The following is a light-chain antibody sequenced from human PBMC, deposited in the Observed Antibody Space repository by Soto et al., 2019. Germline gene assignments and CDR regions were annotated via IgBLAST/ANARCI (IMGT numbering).Light chain of an antibody. CDR3: QQHANWPLT. Sequence: EIILTQSPDTLSLSPGERATLSCRASQTVSSNYLAWCQQRPGQAPRLLIYGASTRAAGIPDRFSGSGSGTDFTLTITRLEPEDFAVYYCQQHANWPLTFGGGTKVDIK. V-gene: IGKV3D-20*02. J-gene: IGKJ4*01. CDR2: GAS. CDR1: QTVSSNY.